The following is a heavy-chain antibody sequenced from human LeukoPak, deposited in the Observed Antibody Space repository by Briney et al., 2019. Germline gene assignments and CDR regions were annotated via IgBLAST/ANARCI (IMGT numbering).Heavy chain of an antibody. CDR1: GFTFSSYN. CDR2: ISSSSSYI. J-gene: IGHJ4*02. V-gene: IGHV3-21*01. Sequence: GGSLRLSCAASGFTFSSYNMNWVRQAPGKGLEWVSSISSSSSYIYYADSVKGRFTISRDNAKNSLYLQMNSLRAEDTAVYYCARASGWAFDYWGQGTLVTVSS. CDR3: ARASGWAFDY. D-gene: IGHD6-19*01.